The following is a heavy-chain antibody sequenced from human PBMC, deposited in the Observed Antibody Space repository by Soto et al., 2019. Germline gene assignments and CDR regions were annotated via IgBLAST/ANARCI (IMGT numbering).Heavy chain of an antibody. D-gene: IGHD4-17*01. V-gene: IGHV1-46*01. CDR1: GYTFTSYY. CDR3: ARVYGEIDY. Sequence: ASVKVSCKASGYTFTSYYFHWVRQAPGQGLEWVGLINPSGGSTTYARKFQGRVTMTRGTSTSTVYMELSSLRSEDTAVYFCARVYGEIDYWGQGTLVTVSS. J-gene: IGHJ4*02. CDR2: INPSGGST.